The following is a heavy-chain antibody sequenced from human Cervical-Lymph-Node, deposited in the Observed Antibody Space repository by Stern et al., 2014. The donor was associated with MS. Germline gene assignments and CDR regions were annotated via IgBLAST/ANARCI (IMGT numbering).Heavy chain of an antibody. D-gene: IGHD6-6*01. CDR3: ARFHSNSGLDY. CDR2: MHPRDSDI. CDR1: GYSFTNFW. J-gene: IGHJ4*02. V-gene: IGHV5-51*03. Sequence: EVQLVESGAEVKKPGESLKISCKGSGYSFTNFWIAWVRQVPGKGLAWLGFMHPRDSDIESSPSFQGQVTFSADKSFNTAYLHWSSLRASDSGIYYCARFHSNSGLDYWGQGTLVTVSS.